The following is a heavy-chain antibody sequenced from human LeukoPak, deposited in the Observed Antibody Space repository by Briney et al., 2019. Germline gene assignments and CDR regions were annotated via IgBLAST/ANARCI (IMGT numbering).Heavy chain of an antibody. J-gene: IGHJ6*04. CDR3: ARLGYCSAGNCFYSMDV. Sequence: GGSLRLSCAASGFSFHDYAMHWVRQAPGKGLEWVANIKEDGSDKYYVDSVKGRFTISRDNAKNSLYLQMNSLRAEDTAVYYCARLGYCSAGNCFYSMDVWGKGTTVTVSS. CDR2: IKEDGSDK. D-gene: IGHD2-15*01. CDR1: GFSFHDYA. V-gene: IGHV3-7*03.